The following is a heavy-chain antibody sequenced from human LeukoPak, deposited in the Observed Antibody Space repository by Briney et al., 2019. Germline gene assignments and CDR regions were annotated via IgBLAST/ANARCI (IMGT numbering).Heavy chain of an antibody. D-gene: IGHD2-15*01. V-gene: IGHV3-23*01. J-gene: IGHJ4*02. CDR3: AKKEASGFEY. Sequence: RGCLRLSCVASGFTFTSFVMRWVSHAAREWLGWDSTFVAISGKTYYTDSVKGRLIISRNNSKNTLSLQMNSLRAEDTAVYYCAKKEASGFEYWGQGTLVTVSS. CDR1: GFTFTSFV. CDR2: FVAISGKT.